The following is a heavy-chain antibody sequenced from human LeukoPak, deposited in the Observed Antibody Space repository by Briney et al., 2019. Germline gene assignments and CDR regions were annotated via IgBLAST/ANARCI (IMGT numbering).Heavy chain of an antibody. V-gene: IGHV1-8*01. CDR3: ARAIVVVPAAILRPLLRLNQNYYMDV. Sequence: ASVTVSCKASGYTFPSYDINWVRQATGQGLEWMGWMNPNRGDTGYEQKFQGRVTMTRNTSINTAYMELSSLRSEDTAVYYCARAIVVVPAAILRPLLRLNQNYYMDVWGKGTTVTVSS. CDR1: GYTFPSYD. CDR2: MNPNRGDT. J-gene: IGHJ6*03. D-gene: IGHD2-2*02.